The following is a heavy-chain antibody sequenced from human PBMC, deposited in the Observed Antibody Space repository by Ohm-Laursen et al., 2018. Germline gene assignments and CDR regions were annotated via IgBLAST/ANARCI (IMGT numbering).Heavy chain of an antibody. D-gene: IGHD3-22*01. CDR3: ARRANSAYPYYLDH. CDR1: GDSISSYY. J-gene: IGHJ4*02. V-gene: IGHV4-59*08. CDR2: IYYSGST. Sequence: GTLSLTCTVSGDSISSYYWSWIQQPPGKGLEWIGYIYYSGSTNYNPSLKSRVTISVDTSKNQFSLKLSSVTAADTAVYYCARRANSAYPYYLDHWGQGTLVTVSS.